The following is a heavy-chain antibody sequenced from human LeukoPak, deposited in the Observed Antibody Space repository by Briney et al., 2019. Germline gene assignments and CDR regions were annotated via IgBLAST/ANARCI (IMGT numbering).Heavy chain of an antibody. CDR1: GFTFDSYG. CDR3: AKDRGVNDYVWGSYRYTGLFN. J-gene: IGHJ4*02. CDR2: ISGSGGST. Sequence: GGSLRLSCAASGFTFDSYGVSWVRQAPGKGLEWVSAISGSGGSTYYADSVKGRFTISRDNSKNTLYLQMNSLRAEDTAVYYCAKDRGVNDYVWGSYRYTGLFNWGQGTLVTVSS. V-gene: IGHV3-23*01. D-gene: IGHD3-16*02.